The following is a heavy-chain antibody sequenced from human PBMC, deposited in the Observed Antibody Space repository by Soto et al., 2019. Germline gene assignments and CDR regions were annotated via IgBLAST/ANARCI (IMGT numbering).Heavy chain of an antibody. CDR2: IYHSGST. CDR1: GYSISSGYY. D-gene: IGHD5-18*01. Sequence: SETLSLTCAVSGYSISSGYYWGWIRQPPGKGLEWIGSIYHSGSTYYNPSLKSRVTISVDTSKNQFYLKLSSVTAAETAVYYCASSGYSYGYAIFDXWGQGTLVTVSX. CDR3: ASSGYSYGYAIFDX. V-gene: IGHV4-38-2*01. J-gene: IGHJ4*02.